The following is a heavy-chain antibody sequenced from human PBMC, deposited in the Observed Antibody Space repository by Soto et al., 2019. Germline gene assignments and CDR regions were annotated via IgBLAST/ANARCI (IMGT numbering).Heavy chain of an antibody. CDR1: GGSISSGGYY. CDR2: IYYSGST. V-gene: IGHV4-31*03. Sequence: QVQLQESGPGLVKPSQTLSLTCTVSGGSISSGGYYWSWIRQHPGKGLEWIGYIYYSGSTYCNPSLKSRVTISEDTSKNQFSLKLSSVTAADTAVYYCAASCVGCGGFNYYGMDVWGQGTTVTVSS. D-gene: IGHD2-21*01. J-gene: IGHJ6*02. CDR3: AASCVGCGGFNYYGMDV.